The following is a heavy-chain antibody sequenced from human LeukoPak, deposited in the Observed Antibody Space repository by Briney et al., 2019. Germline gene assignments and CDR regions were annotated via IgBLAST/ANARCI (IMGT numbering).Heavy chain of an antibody. V-gene: IGHV1-2*06. CDR3: ATSTSFGYNWFDP. CDR2: INPNSGGT. Sequence: ASVKVSCKASGYTFTGYYMHWVRQAPGQGLEWMGRINPNSGGTNYAQKFQGRVTMTRDTSISTAYMELSRLRSDDTAVYYCATSTSFGYNWFDPWGQGTLVTVSS. J-gene: IGHJ5*02. CDR1: GYTFTGYY. D-gene: IGHD2-2*01.